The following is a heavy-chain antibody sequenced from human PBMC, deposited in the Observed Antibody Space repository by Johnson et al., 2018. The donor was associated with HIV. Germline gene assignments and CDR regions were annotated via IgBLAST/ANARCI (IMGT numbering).Heavy chain of an antibody. V-gene: IGHV3-7*05. CDR1: GFTFSSNP. Sequence: EMQLVESGGGVVQPGRSLRLCCAASGFTFSSNPMHWVRQAPGKGLEWVANIKQHGSEKYYVDSVKGRFTISRDNAKNSLYLQMNSLRAEDTALYYCARDLNWVSGWERVRSYAIDSWGQGTMVTDST. CDR3: ARDLNWVSGWERVRSYAIDS. CDR2: IKQHGSEK. D-gene: IGHD1-26*01. J-gene: IGHJ3*02.